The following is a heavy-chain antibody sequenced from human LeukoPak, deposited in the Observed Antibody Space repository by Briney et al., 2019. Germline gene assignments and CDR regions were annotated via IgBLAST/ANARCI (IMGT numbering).Heavy chain of an antibody. Sequence: PGGSLRLSCAASGFTFSSYSMNWVRQAPGKGLEWVSSISSSNSSIHYADSAKGRFTISRDSAKNSLYLQMNSLRAEDTAVYYCARRVTPNSFDYWGQGTLVTVSS. CDR2: ISSSNSSI. D-gene: IGHD2-21*02. V-gene: IGHV3-21*01. J-gene: IGHJ4*02. CDR3: ARRVTPNSFDY. CDR1: GFTFSSYS.